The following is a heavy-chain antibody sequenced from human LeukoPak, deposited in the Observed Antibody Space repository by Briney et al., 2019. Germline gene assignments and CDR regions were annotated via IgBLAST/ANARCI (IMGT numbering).Heavy chain of an antibody. D-gene: IGHD3-10*01. V-gene: IGHV4-4*02. CDR3: ARDLWFGELSPGY. J-gene: IGHJ4*02. Sequence: SETLSLTCAVSGGSISSSNWWSWVRQPPGKGLEWIGEIYHSGSTNYNPSLKSRVTISVDKSKNQFSLKLSSVTAADTAVYYCARDLWFGELSPGYWGQGTLVTVSS. CDR2: IYHSGST. CDR1: GGSISSSNW.